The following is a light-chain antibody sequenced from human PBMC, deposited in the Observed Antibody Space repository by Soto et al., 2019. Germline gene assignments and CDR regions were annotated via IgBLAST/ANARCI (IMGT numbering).Light chain of an antibody. V-gene: IGLV2-14*01. Sequence: QSALSQPASVSGSPGQTITISCTGTSTDVGGYNAVSWYQHHPGKATKLIIYEVTHRPSGVSDRFSASKSGNTASLTISGLQAEDEADYYCNSFRVSHLYVFGTGTKGTVL. CDR1: STDVGGYNA. CDR2: EVT. J-gene: IGLJ1*01. CDR3: NSFRVSHLYV.